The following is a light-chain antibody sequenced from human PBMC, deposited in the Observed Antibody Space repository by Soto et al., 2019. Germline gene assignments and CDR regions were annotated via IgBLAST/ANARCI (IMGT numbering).Light chain of an antibody. J-gene: IGLJ3*02. CDR3: CSHAGRYSLGV. V-gene: IGLV2-11*01. CDR1: SSDIGGYNY. CDR2: DVT. Sequence: QSALTQPRSVSGSPGQSVTISCTGTSSDIGGYNYVSWYQQYPGKAPKRMIFDVTKRPSGVPDRFSGSKSGNTASLTISGLQAEDEADYYSCSHAGRYSLGVFGGGTKLTVL.